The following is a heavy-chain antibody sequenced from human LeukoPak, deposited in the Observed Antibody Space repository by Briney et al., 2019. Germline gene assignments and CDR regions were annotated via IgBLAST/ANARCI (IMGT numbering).Heavy chain of an antibody. Sequence: GGSLRLSCAASGFTVSSNYMSWVRQAPGKGLEWVSVIYSGGSTYYADSVKGRFTISRHNSKNTLYLQMNSLRAEDTAVYYCARLGSLYYYDSSGPESYFDYWGQGTLVTDSS. J-gene: IGHJ4*02. CDR3: ARLGSLYYYDSSGPESYFDY. CDR1: GFTVSSNY. V-gene: IGHV3-53*04. D-gene: IGHD3-22*01. CDR2: IYSGGST.